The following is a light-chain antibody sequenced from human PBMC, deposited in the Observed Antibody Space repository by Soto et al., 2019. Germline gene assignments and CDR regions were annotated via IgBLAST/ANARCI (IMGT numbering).Light chain of an antibody. J-gene: IGKJ1*01. CDR1: ESVSSN. CDR3: QQYNNWPPGRT. Sequence: EIVITQSPVTLSLSPGERATLSCRASESVSSNLAWYQQKPGQAPRLLIYDACTRATGIPARFSGSGSGTEFTLTISSLQSEDFAVYYWQQYNNWPPGRTFGQGTKVEIK. CDR2: DAC. V-gene: IGKV3-15*01.